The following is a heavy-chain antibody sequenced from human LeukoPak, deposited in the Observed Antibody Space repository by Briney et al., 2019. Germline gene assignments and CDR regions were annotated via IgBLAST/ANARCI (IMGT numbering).Heavy chain of an antibody. D-gene: IGHD5-24*01. CDR2: INPDSGDT. Sequence: ASVKVSCKASGYTFTFHYLHWVRQAPGQGLEWMGWINPDSGDTHYAQRFQGRVSVTRDTSISTAYMELSRLGSDDTAVYYCARDGDGYNLDWGQGTLVTVSS. V-gene: IGHV1-2*02. J-gene: IGHJ4*02. CDR3: ARDGDGYNLD. CDR1: GYTFTFHY.